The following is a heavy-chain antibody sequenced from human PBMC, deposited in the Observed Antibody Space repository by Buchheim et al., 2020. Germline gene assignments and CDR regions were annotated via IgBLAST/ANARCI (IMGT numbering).Heavy chain of an antibody. V-gene: IGHV3-21*01. CDR3: ARGSTGPYYDFWSGHEEFDY. CDR2: ISSSSSYI. D-gene: IGHD3-3*01. J-gene: IGHJ4*02. Sequence: EVQLVESGGGLVKPGGSLRLSCAASGFTFSSYSMNWVRQAPGKGLEWVSSISSSSSYIYYADSVKGRFTISRDNAKNSLYLQMNSLRAEDTAVYYCARGSTGPYYDFWSGHEEFDYWGQGTL. CDR1: GFTFSSYS.